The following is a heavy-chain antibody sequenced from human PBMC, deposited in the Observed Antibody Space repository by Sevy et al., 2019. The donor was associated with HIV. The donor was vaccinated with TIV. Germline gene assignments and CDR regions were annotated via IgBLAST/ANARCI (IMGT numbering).Heavy chain of an antibody. CDR1: GYTFTSHG. Sequence: ASVKVSCKVFGYTFTSHGIIWVRQAPGQGLEWMGWISAYSGDTKYAQNLQGRVTMTTDTSTRTAYMELRGLRSDDTAVYFCARAGAFYYDTSGFSNYWGQGTLVTVSS. V-gene: IGHV1-18*04. CDR2: ISAYSGDT. CDR3: ARAGAFYYDTSGFSNY. D-gene: IGHD3-22*01. J-gene: IGHJ4*02.